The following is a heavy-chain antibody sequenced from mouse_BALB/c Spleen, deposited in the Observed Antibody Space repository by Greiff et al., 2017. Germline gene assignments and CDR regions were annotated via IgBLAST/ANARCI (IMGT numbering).Heavy chain of an antibody. D-gene: IGHD4-1*01. V-gene: IGHV1-54*01. CDR2: INPGSGGT. CDR3: ARRLGLRDYYAMDY. Sequence: VQLQQSGAELVRPGTSVKVSCKASGYAFTNYLIEWVKQRPGQGLEWIGVINPGSGGTNYNEKFKGKATLTADKSSSTAYMQLSSLTSDDSAVYYCARRLGLRDYYAMDYWGQGTSVTVSS. CDR1: GYAFTNYL. J-gene: IGHJ4*01.